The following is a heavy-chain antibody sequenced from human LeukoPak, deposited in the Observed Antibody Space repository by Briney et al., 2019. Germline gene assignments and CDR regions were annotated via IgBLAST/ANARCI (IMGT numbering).Heavy chain of an antibody. CDR1: GFTFSSYW. CDR3: ARHDNSGDYRFDY. J-gene: IGHJ4*02. D-gene: IGHD3-22*01. V-gene: IGHV3-7*01. Sequence: GGSLRLSCAASGFTFSSYWMSWVRQAPGKGLEWVAKIKQDGSEKYYVDSVKGRFTISRDNAKNSLFLQMNSLRVEDTAVYYCARHDNSGDYRFDYWGQGTLVTVSS. CDR2: IKQDGSEK.